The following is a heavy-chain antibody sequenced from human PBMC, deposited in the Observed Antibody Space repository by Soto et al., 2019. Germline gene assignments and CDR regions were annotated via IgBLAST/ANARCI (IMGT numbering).Heavy chain of an antibody. V-gene: IGHV1-18*01. Sequence: ASVKVSCKASGYTFTSYGINWVRQAPGQGLEWMGWISAYNGNTNYAQKFQGRVTMTTDTSTNTAYMELRSLRSDDTAVYYCARDLVPGYSGYSDYWGQGTLVTVSS. CDR2: ISAYNGNT. CDR1: GYTFTSYG. D-gene: IGHD5-12*01. CDR3: ARDLVPGYSGYSDY. J-gene: IGHJ4*02.